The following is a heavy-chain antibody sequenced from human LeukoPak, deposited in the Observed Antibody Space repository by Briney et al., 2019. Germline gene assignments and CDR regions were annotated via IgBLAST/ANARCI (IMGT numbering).Heavy chain of an antibody. D-gene: IGHD2-2*01. V-gene: IGHV4-30-2*01. CDR3: ARGGVQLSPIDY. CDR1: GDSISSGGYY. CDR2: IYHSGTT. J-gene: IGHJ4*02. Sequence: KSSETLSLTCTVSGDSISSGGYYWSWIRQPPGKGLEWIGYIYHSGTTYYNPSLMSRVTISVDRSKNQFSLNLSSVTAADTAVYYCARGGVQLSPIDYWGQGTLVTVSS.